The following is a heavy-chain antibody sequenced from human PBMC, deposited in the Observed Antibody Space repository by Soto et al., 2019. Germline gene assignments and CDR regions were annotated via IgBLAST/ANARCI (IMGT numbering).Heavy chain of an antibody. D-gene: IGHD3-3*01. V-gene: IGHV3-30*18. CDR1: GFTFSSYG. CDR3: AKDGGTYYDFWSGLLYPRY. CDR2: ISYDGSNK. Sequence: QVQLVESGGGVVQPGRSLRLSCAASGFTFSSYGMHWVRQAPGKGLEWVAVISYDGSNKYYADSVKGRFTISRDNSKNTLYLQMNSLRAEDTAVYYCAKDGGTYYDFWSGLLYPRYWGQGTLVTVSS. J-gene: IGHJ4*02.